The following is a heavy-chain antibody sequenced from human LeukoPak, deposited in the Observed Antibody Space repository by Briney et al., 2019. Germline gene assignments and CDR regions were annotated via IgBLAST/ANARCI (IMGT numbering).Heavy chain of an antibody. V-gene: IGHV3-30*02. J-gene: IGHJ6*03. Sequence: GGSLRLSCAASGFTFSSYGMHWVRQAPGKGLEWVAFIRYDGSNKYYADSVKGRFTISRDNSKNTLYLQMNSLRAEDTAVYYCASVELRYFDWTPYYMDVWGKGTTVTVSS. CDR1: GFTFSSYG. CDR2: IRYDGSNK. D-gene: IGHD3-9*01. CDR3: ASVELRYFDWTPYYMDV.